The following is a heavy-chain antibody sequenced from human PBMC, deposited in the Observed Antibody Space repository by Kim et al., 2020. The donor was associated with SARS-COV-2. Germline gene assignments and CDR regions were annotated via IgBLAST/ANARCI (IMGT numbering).Heavy chain of an antibody. CDR3: ARGRAGVVPSPVLGLGPYYHFYAVDV. Sequence: TLSLTCAVYGGSFSGYTWSWVRQPPGKGLEWIGEINHSGSTNLSPSLKSRVTLSVDTSKSQFSLRLKSMTTTDAAVYYCARGRAGVVPSPVLGLGPYYHFYAVDVWGRGTPVAVSS. CDR2: INHSGST. J-gene: IGHJ6*02. D-gene: IGHD2-8*02. CDR1: GGSFSGYT. V-gene: IGHV4-34*01.